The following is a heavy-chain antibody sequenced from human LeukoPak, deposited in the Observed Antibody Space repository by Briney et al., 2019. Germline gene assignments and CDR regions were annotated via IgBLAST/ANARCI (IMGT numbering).Heavy chain of an antibody. Sequence: SVKVSCKASGGTFSSYAISWVRQAPGQGLEWMGGIIPIFGTANYAQKFQGRVTITADESTSTAYMELSSLRSEDTAVYYCASHGGAPRGIIVVVTAIRGYIDYWGQGTLVTVSS. V-gene: IGHV1-69*13. CDR1: GGTFSSYA. CDR2: IIPIFGTA. D-gene: IGHD2-21*02. CDR3: ASHGGAPRGIIVVVTAIRGYIDY. J-gene: IGHJ4*02.